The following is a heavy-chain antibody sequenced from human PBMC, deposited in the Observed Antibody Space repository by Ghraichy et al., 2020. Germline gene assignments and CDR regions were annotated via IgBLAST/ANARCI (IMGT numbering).Heavy chain of an antibody. CDR3: ARATDYVWGSYRYAAPANVDY. V-gene: IGHV4-30-2*01. J-gene: IGHJ4*02. CDR1: GGSISSGGYS. Sequence: SETLSLTCAVSGGSISSGGYSWSWIRQPPGKGLEWIGYIYHSGSTYYNPSLKSRVTISVDRSKNQFSLKLSSVTAADTAVYYCARATDYVWGSYRYAAPANVDYWGEGTVVTVSS. CDR2: IYHSGST. D-gene: IGHD3-16*02.